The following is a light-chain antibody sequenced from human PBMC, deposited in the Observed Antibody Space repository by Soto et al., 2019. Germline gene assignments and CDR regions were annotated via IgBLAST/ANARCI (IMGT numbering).Light chain of an antibody. V-gene: IGKV3-11*01. Sequence: ERATLSCRASQSVANYVAWYQQKPGQAPRLLIYGASNRATGIPARFSGSGSGTDFTLTISSLEPEDFAVYYCQQRSDWPPYTFGQGTQVEIK. CDR1: QSVANY. J-gene: IGKJ2*01. CDR3: QQRSDWPPYT. CDR2: GAS.